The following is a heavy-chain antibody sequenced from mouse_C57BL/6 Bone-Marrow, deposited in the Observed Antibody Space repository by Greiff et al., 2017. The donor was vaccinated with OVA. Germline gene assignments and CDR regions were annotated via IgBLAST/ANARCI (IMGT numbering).Heavy chain of an antibody. J-gene: IGHJ2*01. D-gene: IGHD2-5*01. Sequence: VQLQQPGAELVMPGASVKLSCKASGYTFTSYWMHWVKQRPGQGLEWIGEIDPSDSYTNYIQKFKGKSTLTVDKSSSTAYMQLSSLTSEDSAVYYCAREGYSNPYFDYWGQGTTLTVSS. V-gene: IGHV1-69*01. CDR2: IDPSDSYT. CDR1: GYTFTSYW. CDR3: AREGYSNPYFDY.